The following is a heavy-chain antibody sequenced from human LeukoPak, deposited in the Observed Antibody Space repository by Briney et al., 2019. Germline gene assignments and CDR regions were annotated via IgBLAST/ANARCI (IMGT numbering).Heavy chain of an antibody. CDR3: ASQGIAAAGNEFDY. D-gene: IGHD6-13*01. V-gene: IGHV4-59*01. CDR1: GGSISSYY. Sequence: SPSETLSLTCTVSGGSISSYYWSWIRQPPGKGLEWIGFIYYSGSTNYNPFLKSRVTISVDTSKNQFSLKLSSVTAADTAVYYCASQGIAAAGNEFDYWGQGTLVTVSS. J-gene: IGHJ4*02. CDR2: IYYSGST.